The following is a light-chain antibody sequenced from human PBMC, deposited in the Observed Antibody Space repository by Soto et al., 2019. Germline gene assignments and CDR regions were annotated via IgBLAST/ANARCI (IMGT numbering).Light chain of an antibody. CDR1: QDITRY. J-gene: IGKJ4*01. CDR2: DAS. Sequence: IRMTQSPFSLFASVLDRVTITCRSSQDITRYLSWYQQKPGTAIKVLISDASKLQSGVASRFSGSGSGTDFTFTISSLHPEDVATYYCQQYDKFPLTFGGGPKLDIK. CDR3: QQYDKFPLT. V-gene: IGKV1-33*01.